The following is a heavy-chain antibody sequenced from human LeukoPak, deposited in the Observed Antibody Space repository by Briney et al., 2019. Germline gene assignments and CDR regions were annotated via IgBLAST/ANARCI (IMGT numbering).Heavy chain of an antibody. V-gene: IGHV3-21*01. CDR1: GFTFSSYS. CDR2: ISSSSSYI. J-gene: IGHJ6*02. Sequence: GGSLRLSCAASGFTFSSYSMNWVRQAPGKGLEWASSISSSSSYIYYADSVKGRFTISRDNAKNSLYLQMNSLRAEDTAVYYCARDWLDYYGSGSPSDFYGMDVWGQGTTVTVSS. D-gene: IGHD3-10*01. CDR3: ARDWLDYYGSGSPSDFYGMDV.